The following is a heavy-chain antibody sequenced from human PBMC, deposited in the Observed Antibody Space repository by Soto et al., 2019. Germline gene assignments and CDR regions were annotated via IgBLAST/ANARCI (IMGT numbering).Heavy chain of an antibody. CDR1: GFTFSTYA. D-gene: IGHD2-15*01. CDR3: AKTDPGGRCSGICYPDY. Sequence: QVHLVESWGGVVQPGQSLRLSCAASGFTFSTYAMHWLRQAPGQGLEWVAIISYDSTNKFYADSVKGRFTISRDNSESTLYLQTNSMRPEDTAVYYCAKTDPGGRCSGICYPDYWGQGTLVTVSS. CDR2: ISYDSTNK. V-gene: IGHV3-30*18. J-gene: IGHJ4*02.